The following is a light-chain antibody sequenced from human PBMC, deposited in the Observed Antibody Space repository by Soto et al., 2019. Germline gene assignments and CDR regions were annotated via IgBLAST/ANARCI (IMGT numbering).Light chain of an antibody. CDR1: QSINAN. Sequence: EIVLTQSPATLSLSPGERATLHCRASQSINANLAWYQQKPGQAPRLLISGASSRATGIPDRFTGSGSGTDFTLTISRLEPEDFAVYYCQQYGSSPQTFGQGTKVDIK. CDR3: QQYGSSPQT. J-gene: IGKJ1*01. V-gene: IGKV3-20*01. CDR2: GAS.